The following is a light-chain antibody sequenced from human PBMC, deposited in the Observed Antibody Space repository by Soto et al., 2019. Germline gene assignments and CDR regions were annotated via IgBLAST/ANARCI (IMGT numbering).Light chain of an antibody. CDR2: KAS. CDR3: RQYNSYPYT. J-gene: IGKJ2*01. V-gene: IGKV1-5*03. Sequence: DIQMTQSPSTLSASVGDRVTITCRASQSISSWLAWYQQKPGKAPKLLIYKASGLESGVPARFSVSGSGTEFTLTISSLQHDDFATYYCRQYNSYPYTFGQGTKLEIK. CDR1: QSISSW.